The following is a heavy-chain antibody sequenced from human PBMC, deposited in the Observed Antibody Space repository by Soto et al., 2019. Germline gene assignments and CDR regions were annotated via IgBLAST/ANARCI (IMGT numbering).Heavy chain of an antibody. CDR2: INHSGST. V-gene: IGHV4-34*01. CDR1: GGSFSGYY. Sequence: PSETLSLTCAVYGGSFSGYYWSWIRQPPGKGLEWIGEINHSGSTNYNPSLKSRVTISVDTSKNQFSLKLSSVTAADTAVYYCARKNPTEIAAAGNFDYWGQGTLVTVSS. CDR3: ARKNPTEIAAAGNFDY. J-gene: IGHJ4*02. D-gene: IGHD6-13*01.